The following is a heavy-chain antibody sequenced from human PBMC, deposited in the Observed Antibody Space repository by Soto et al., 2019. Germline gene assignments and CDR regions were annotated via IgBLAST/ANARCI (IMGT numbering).Heavy chain of an antibody. CDR2: IYYSGSS. J-gene: IGHJ4*02. CDR3: ARGTHNPAAAYY. D-gene: IGHD6-13*01. Sequence: QVQLQESGPGLVKPSQTLSLTCTVSGCSISNGGYYWSWIRQHPGKGLEWIGYIYYSGSSYYNPSLKSRVTISIDTSKNQFSLKLNSVTAAVTAVYYCARGTHNPAAAYYWCQGTLVTVSS. V-gene: IGHV4-31*03. CDR1: GCSISNGGYY.